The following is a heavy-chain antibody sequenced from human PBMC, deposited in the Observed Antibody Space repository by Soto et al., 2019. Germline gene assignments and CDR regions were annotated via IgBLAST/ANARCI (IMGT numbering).Heavy chain of an antibody. J-gene: IGHJ4*02. CDR3: ARFDAYDRYFDY. D-gene: IGHD5-12*01. CDR1: GSSINRHY. Sequence: SEALSLTCTLSGSSINRHYWSWILQPPWQGLEWIGYIYYSGSTNYNPFLHSRVTISVYTSKSQFSLRLSSVTAADTAVYFCARFDAYDRYFDYWGEGALVTVSS. CDR2: IYYSGST. V-gene: IGHV4-59*08.